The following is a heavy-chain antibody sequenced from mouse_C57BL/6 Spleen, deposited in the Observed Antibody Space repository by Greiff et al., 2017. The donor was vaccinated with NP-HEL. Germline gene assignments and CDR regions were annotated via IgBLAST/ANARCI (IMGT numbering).Heavy chain of an antibody. CDR2: IDPSDIYT. CDR3: ARGVSVVGYFDY. J-gene: IGHJ2*01. CDR1: GYTFTSYW. D-gene: IGHD1-1*01. V-gene: IGHV1-69*01. Sequence: QVQLQQPGAELVMPGASVKLSCKASGYTFTSYWMHWVKQRPGQGLEWIGEIDPSDIYTNYNQKFKGKSTLTVDKSSSHAYMQLSSLTSEDSAVYYCARGVSVVGYFDYWGQGTTLTVSS.